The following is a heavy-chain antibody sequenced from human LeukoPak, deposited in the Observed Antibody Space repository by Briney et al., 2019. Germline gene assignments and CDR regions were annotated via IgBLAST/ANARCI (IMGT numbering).Heavy chain of an antibody. CDR1: GDSISSGGYT. V-gene: IGHV4-30-2*01. CDR2: IYYAGST. J-gene: IGHJ4*02. D-gene: IGHD5-18*01. CDR3: ARGDTVMDY. Sequence: KSSETLSLTCAVSGDSISSGGYTWSWIRQPPGKGLEWIGYIYYAGSTNYNPSLESRVTISIDRSKNQFSLRLTSVTAADTAVYYCARGDTVMDYWGQGTLVTVSS.